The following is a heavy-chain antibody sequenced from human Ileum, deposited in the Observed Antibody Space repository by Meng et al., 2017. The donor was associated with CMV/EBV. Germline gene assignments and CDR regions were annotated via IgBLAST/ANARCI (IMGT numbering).Heavy chain of an antibody. J-gene: IGHJ5*01. V-gene: IGHV3-74*01. CDR1: GFIFSSHW. Sequence: LKISCAASGFIFSSHWMHWVRQAPGKGLVWVSRINSDASSTSYADSVKGRFTITRDNAKDTLYLQMNSLRDEDAAVYYCTRGQSGYGRFDSWGQGTLVTVSS. D-gene: IGHD5-12*01. CDR2: INSDASST. CDR3: TRGQSGYGRFDS.